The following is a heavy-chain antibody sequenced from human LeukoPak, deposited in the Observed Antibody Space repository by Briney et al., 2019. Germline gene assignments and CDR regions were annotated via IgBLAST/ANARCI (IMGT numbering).Heavy chain of an antibody. CDR2: IKQDGTER. CDR1: GFTFTTYW. Sequence: PGGSLRLPCAASGFTFTTYWMSWVRQAPGKGLEWVANIKQDGTERYYVDSVKGRFTISRDNVKNSLYLQMNSLRVEDTAVYYCAKVAKYYYGSETYYFFEHWGQGTPVTASS. CDR3: AKVAKYYYGSETYYFFEH. D-gene: IGHD3-10*01. J-gene: IGHJ4*02. V-gene: IGHV3-7*01.